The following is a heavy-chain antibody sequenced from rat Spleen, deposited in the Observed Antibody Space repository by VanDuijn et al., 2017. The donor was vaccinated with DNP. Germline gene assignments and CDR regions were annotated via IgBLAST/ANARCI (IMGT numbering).Heavy chain of an antibody. D-gene: IGHD1-10*01. V-gene: IGHV2-41*01. CDR3: ARDRGTTSFDY. CDR1: GFSLTSYN. J-gene: IGHJ2*01. Sequence: QVQLKESGPGLVQPSQTLSLTCTVAGFSLTSYNVHWVRQPPGKGLEWMGVIWNTGGTRYNSALKSRLSISKDTSKSQVFLKMNSLQTEDTATYYCARDRGTTSFDYWGQGVMVTVSS. CDR2: IWNTGGT.